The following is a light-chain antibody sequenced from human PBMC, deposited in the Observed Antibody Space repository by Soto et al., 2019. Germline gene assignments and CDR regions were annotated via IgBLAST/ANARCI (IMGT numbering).Light chain of an antibody. CDR1: SSDVGGYNY. CDR3: SSYTTSSTWV. V-gene: IGLV2-14*01. J-gene: IGLJ3*02. Sequence: QSVLTQPASVSGSPGQSITISCTGTSSDVGGYNYVSWYQQLPGTAPKLLIYEVSNRPSGVSNRFSGSKSGNTASLTISGLQAEDEADYYSSSYTTSSTWVFGGGTKLTVL. CDR2: EVS.